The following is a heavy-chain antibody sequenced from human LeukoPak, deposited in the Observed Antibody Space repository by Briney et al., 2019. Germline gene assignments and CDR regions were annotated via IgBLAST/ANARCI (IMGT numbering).Heavy chain of an antibody. CDR1: GGTFSSYT. D-gene: IGHD3-3*01. CDR3: ARERKITIFGVACDY. CDR2: IIPIFGTA. J-gene: IGHJ4*02. Sequence: ASVKVSCKASGGTFSSYTISWVRQAPGQGLEWMGGIIPIFGTANYAQKFQGRVTITADESTSTAYMELSRLRSDDTAVYYCARERKITIFGVACDYWGQGTLVTVSS. V-gene: IGHV1-69*13.